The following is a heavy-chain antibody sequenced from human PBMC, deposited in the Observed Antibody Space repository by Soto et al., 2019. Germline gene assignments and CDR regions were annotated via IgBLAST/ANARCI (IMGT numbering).Heavy chain of an antibody. V-gene: IGHV1-8*01. CDR2: MNTNSGNT. Sequence: VQLVQSGAEVKKPGASVTVSCKASEYTFTNNEINWVRQTTGQGLEWMGWMNTNSGNTGYAQKFQGRVTMTRNTSIRTAYIDLSSLSSDDTAVYYCARVILGGHSDYWGQGTLVTVSS. CDR3: ARVILGGHSDY. J-gene: IGHJ4*02. D-gene: IGHD2-15*01. CDR1: EYTFTNNE.